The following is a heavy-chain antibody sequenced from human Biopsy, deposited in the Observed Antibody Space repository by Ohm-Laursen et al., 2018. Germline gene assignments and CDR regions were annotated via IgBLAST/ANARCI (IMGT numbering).Heavy chain of an antibody. J-gene: IGHJ4*02. D-gene: IGHD3-3*01. CDR2: ISNSGTT. V-gene: IGHV4-59*08. Sequence: SQTLSLTCTLSGASVRSHFLTWIRQPPGKGLQWIGSISNSGTTKSSPSLKSRVNLSLHTSKTKLPLKLTSVTAADTAVYYWARLSTLFGVADFTDDWGQGTLVTVSS. CDR3: ARLSTLFGVADFTDD. CDR1: GASVRSHF.